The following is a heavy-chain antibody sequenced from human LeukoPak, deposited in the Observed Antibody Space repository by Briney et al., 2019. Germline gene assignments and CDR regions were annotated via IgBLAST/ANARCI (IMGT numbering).Heavy chain of an antibody. CDR3: ARGRGYNWYQIYFVY. CDR2: INNSGSS. J-gene: IGHJ4*03. V-gene: IGHV4-34*01. CDR1: NASFSGYS. D-gene: IGHD1-20*01. Sequence: RPSQTLSLTCAVPNASFSGYSWAWLRQPPRKGLECVGDINNSGSSHYNPSPKNRAVISKNTPQNETSLRLTSVTAAETAVYYCARGRGYNWYQIYFVYWGHGTMVTVSS.